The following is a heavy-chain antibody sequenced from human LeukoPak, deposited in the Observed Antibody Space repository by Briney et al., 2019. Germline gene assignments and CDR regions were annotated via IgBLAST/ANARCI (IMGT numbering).Heavy chain of an antibody. V-gene: IGHV3-48*01. D-gene: IGHD6-19*01. Sequence: GGSLRLSCGASGFTFSSYSMNWVRQAPGKGLEWVSFISTSGATIYYADSVKGRFTISRDNAKNSLYLQMSSLRAEDTAVYYCAREGPYGSSNDWGQGTLVTVSS. J-gene: IGHJ4*02. CDR2: ISTSGATI. CDR1: GFTFSSYS. CDR3: AREGPYGSSND.